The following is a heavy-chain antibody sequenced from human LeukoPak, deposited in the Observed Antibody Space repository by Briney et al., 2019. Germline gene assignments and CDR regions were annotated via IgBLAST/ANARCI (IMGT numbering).Heavy chain of an antibody. Sequence: GESLKISCKGSGYRFTSYWIGWVRQMPGKGLEWMGFIYPGDSDTRYSPSFQGQVTTSADKSISTAYLRWGSLKPWDATMYYCASLGIQLWKNPRGLFDYWGQGTLVPVSP. CDR2: IYPGDSDT. CDR3: ASLGIQLWKNPRGLFDY. CDR1: GYRFTSYW. V-gene: IGHV5-51*01. J-gene: IGHJ4*02. D-gene: IGHD5-18*01.